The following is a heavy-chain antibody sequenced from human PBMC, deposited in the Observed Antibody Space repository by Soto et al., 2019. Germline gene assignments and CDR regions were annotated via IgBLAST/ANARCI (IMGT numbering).Heavy chain of an antibody. CDR2: IVVDSNTA. CDR3: ARAIKRLEVNDYFDF. V-gene: IGHV1-69*06. D-gene: IGHD3-3*01. Sequence: QVVLLQSGAEVKEPGSSVRVSCQVSGSTFNNFAFSWVRQAPGHGPEWMGGIVVDSNTAEYSHRFQDRVTITADTSTDTLYMELGSLTFEDTAVYYCARAIKRLEVNDYFDFWGQGTLVTVSS. CDR1: GSTFNNFA. J-gene: IGHJ4*02.